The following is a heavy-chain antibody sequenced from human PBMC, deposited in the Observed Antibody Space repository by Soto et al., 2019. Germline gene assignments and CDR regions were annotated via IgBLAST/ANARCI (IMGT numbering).Heavy chain of an antibody. CDR1: GGSISRTSYY. Sequence: QLQLQESGPGLVKPSETLSLTCNVSGGSISRTSYYWGWIRQPPGKGLEWIGTIYYSGSTYYNPSLKSRVPISVDTSKNQFSLRLSSVTAADTAVYYCARHFGMLPNFDYWGQGALVTVSS. CDR2: IYYSGST. V-gene: IGHV4-39*01. CDR3: ARHFGMLPNFDY. D-gene: IGHD3-3*01. J-gene: IGHJ4*02.